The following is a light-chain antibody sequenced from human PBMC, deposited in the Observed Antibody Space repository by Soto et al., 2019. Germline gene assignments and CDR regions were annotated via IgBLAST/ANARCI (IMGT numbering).Light chain of an antibody. V-gene: IGKV2-30*01. Sequence: DVVMTQSPLSLPFTLVQSASISCRSSQSIAYSDGFTYMNWFQQRPGQSPRRLISLTSRRDSGVPDRFSGSGSGTDFTLTISGVEAEDVGIYYCMQSTHWPPTFGRGTTVESK. CDR1: QSIAYSDGFTY. CDR2: LTS. CDR3: MQSTHWPPT. J-gene: IGKJ1*01.